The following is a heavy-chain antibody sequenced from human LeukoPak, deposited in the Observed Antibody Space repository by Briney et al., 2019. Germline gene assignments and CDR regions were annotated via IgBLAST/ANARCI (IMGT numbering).Heavy chain of an antibody. V-gene: IGHV1-18*01. D-gene: IGHD2-2*01. CDR3: ARTVGENQLLPRGNY. J-gene: IGHJ4*02. Sequence: GASVKVSCKASGYTFTSYGISWVRQAPGQGLEWMGWISAYNGNTNYAQKLQGRVTMTTDTSTSTAYMELRSLRSDDTAVYYCARTVGENQLLPRGNYWGQGTLVTVSS. CDR1: GYTFTSYG. CDR2: ISAYNGNT.